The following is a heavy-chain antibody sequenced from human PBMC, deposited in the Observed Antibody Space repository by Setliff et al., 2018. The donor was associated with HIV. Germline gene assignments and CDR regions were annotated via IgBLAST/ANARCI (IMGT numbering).Heavy chain of an antibody. V-gene: IGHV4-38-2*01. CDR1: GYSISSGYY. CDR3: VRYCSSGTCYDIDY. CDR2: IFHSGST. J-gene: IGHJ4*02. Sequence: NPSETLSLTCAVSGYSISSGYYWGWIRQPPGKGLECIGSIFHSGSTYYSPSLKSRVTISVDTSKNQFSLQLNSVTAADTAVYYCVRYCSSGTCYDIDYWGQGTVVTVSS. D-gene: IGHD2-15*01.